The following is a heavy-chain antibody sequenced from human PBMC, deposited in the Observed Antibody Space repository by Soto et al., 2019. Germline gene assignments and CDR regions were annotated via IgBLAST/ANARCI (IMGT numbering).Heavy chain of an antibody. J-gene: IGHJ6*02. V-gene: IGHV5-51*01. CDR1: GYSFTSYW. D-gene: IGHD6-13*01. CDR3: ARTLAAGKYYYGMDV. Sequence: PGEYLKISCKGSGYSFTSYWIGWVRQMPGKGLEWMGIIYPGDSDTRYSPSFQGQVTISADKSISTAYLQWSSLKASDTAMYYCARTLAAGKYYYGMDVWGQGTTVTVSS. CDR2: IYPGDSDT.